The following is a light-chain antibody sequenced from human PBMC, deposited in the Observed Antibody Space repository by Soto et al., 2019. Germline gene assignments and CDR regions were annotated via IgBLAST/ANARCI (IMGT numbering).Light chain of an antibody. Sequence: DIQMTQSPSTLSASVGDRVTITCRASQSTSSWWAWYQQKPGKAPNLLIYQASRVESGVSSRFIGSGSGTKFTLTIISLQPDDFASNYCQQYNSYPLTCGHGTRLGIK. CDR3: QQYNSYPLT. J-gene: IGKJ5*01. CDR1: QSTSSW. V-gene: IGKV1-5*03. CDR2: QAS.